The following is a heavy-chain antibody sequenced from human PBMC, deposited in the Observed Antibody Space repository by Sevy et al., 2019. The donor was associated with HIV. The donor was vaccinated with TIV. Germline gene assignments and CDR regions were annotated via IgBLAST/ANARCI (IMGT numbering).Heavy chain of an antibody. V-gene: IGHV3-7*01. Sequence: GGCLRLSCAASGFTFSKYWMGWVRQAPGKGLEWVANIKQDAGQKYYVDSVKGRFTISRDNAKNSLYLQMNSLRAEDTAVYFCAGDDGNYYFHYWGQGTLVTVSS. CDR3: AGDDGNYYFHY. CDR1: GFTFSKYW. D-gene: IGHD1-7*01. J-gene: IGHJ4*02. CDR2: IKQDAGQK.